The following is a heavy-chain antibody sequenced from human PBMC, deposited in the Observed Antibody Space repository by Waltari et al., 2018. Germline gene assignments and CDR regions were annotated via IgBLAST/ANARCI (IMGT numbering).Heavy chain of an antibody. J-gene: IGHJ4*02. Sequence: EVQLVESGGGLVQPGGSLRLSCAASGFSFGDYWMPWVRQAPGKGLEWVSRINIDGGYISYTDSVKGRFTISRDNAKNTLFLQLNSLRVEDTAVYYCARKGGRGYPYGPFYYDNWGQGTLVTVSP. CDR1: GFSFGDYW. CDR2: INIDGGYI. V-gene: IGHV3-74*01. CDR3: ARKGGRGYPYGPFYYDN. D-gene: IGHD5-18*01.